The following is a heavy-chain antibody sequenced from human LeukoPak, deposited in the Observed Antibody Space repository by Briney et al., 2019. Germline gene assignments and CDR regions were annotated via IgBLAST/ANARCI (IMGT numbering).Heavy chain of an antibody. V-gene: IGHV3-33*01. CDR2: IWYDGSNK. CDR3: ARVRGDYYFDS. Sequence: GGSLRLSCAASGFNFFTYGMHWVRQAPGKGLEWVAVIWYDGSNKYYADSVKGRFTISRDNSKSTLSLQMNSLRAEDTAVYYCARVRGDYYFDSWGQGTLVTVSS. J-gene: IGHJ4*02. CDR1: GFNFFTYG. D-gene: IGHD3-10*01.